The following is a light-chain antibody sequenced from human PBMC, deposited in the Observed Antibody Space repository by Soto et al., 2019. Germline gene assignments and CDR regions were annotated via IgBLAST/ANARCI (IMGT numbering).Light chain of an antibody. CDR3: ATWDDRLTGWV. CDR1: SSNIGKNT. CDR2: TNN. V-gene: IGLV1-44*01. Sequence: QSVLTQPPSASGTPGQRVTISCSGSSSNIGKNTVNWYQQLPGTAPKLLIYTNNQRPSGVPDRFFGSKSGTSASLAISGLQSEDEADYYCATWDDRLTGWVFGGGTKLTVL. J-gene: IGLJ3*02.